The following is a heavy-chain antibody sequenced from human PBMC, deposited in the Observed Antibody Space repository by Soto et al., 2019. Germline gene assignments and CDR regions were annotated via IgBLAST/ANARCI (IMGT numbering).Heavy chain of an antibody. Sequence: XGALRLACAGSGFAFSSHPMSWVRQAPEKGLEWVAGVSDGGDLTYNADSVRGRFTISRDNSRNTLYLQMNSLRAEDTAVYYCARRVIGSSRAFDIWGQGTMVTVSS. CDR2: VSDGGDLT. CDR3: ARRVIGSSRAFDI. J-gene: IGHJ3*02. V-gene: IGHV3-23*01. CDR1: GFAFSSHP. D-gene: IGHD3-10*01.